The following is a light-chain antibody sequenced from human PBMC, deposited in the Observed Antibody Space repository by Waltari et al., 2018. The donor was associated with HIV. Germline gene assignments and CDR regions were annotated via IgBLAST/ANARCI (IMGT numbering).Light chain of an antibody. Sequence: QVTQSPSSLSASVGDRVTITCRASQNIDNFLKWYQQKSGGDPKILIYGASSLQNGVPARFSAGGSGTDFTLTISGVQPEDFAVYYCQQTYSGITFGPGTQVDVK. CDR3: QQTYSGIT. CDR1: QNIDNF. V-gene: IGKV1-39*01. J-gene: IGKJ3*01. CDR2: GAS.